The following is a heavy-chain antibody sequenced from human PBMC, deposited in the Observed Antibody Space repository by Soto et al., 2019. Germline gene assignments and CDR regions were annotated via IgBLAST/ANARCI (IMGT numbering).Heavy chain of an antibody. CDR1: SGSISTCNW. CDR3: ARVFSSGSGWMYYFDF. J-gene: IGHJ4*02. V-gene: IGHV4-4*02. Sequence: QVELQESGPRLVKSSGTLSLTCEVSSGSISTCNWWSWVRQPPGKGLEWIGEIYYTGATNYNPSLNSRDTMTIDKSKDQSSLILTSATAADTAVYYCARVFSSGSGWMYYFDFWGQGILVSVSS. D-gene: IGHD6-25*01. CDR2: IYYTGAT.